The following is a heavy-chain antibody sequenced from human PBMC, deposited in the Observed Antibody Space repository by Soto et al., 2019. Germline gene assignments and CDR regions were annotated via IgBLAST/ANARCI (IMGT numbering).Heavy chain of an antibody. J-gene: IGHJ6*02. D-gene: IGHD3-10*01. CDR2: IVVGSGNT. V-gene: IGHV1-58*02. Sequence: SVKVSCKASGFTFSRSAMQWVRQARGQRLEWIGWIVVGSGNTNYAQKFQERVTISRDMSTSTGYMELSSLRSEDTAVYYCARGSPITMVRGDSYGMDVWGQGTTVTVSS. CDR1: GFTFSRSA. CDR3: ARGSPITMVRGDSYGMDV.